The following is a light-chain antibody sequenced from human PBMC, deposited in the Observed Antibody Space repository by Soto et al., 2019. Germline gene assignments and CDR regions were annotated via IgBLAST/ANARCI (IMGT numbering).Light chain of an antibody. V-gene: IGLV1-44*01. CDR1: SSDIGSNA. J-gene: IGLJ1*01. CDR2: TNI. CDR3: VAWHDSLNGYV. Sequence: LTQPPSASGTPGQRVTISCSGGSSDIGSNAVNWFQQLPGTAPKLLIYTNIQRPSGVPDRFSGSKSGTSASLAISGLQSEDEADYYCVAWHDSLNGYVFGTGTKVTVL.